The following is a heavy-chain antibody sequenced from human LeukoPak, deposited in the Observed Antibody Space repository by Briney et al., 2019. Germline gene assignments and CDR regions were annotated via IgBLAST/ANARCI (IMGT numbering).Heavy chain of an antibody. D-gene: IGHD2-2*01. J-gene: IGHJ5*02. Sequence: PGGSLGLSCAASGFTFNNYAMSWVRQAPGKGLEWVSVISGSGGSTYYADSVKGRFTISRDNSKNTPYLQMNSLRAEETAVYYCAKDRGVIVPAGMATWGQGTLVTVSS. CDR1: GFTFNNYA. CDR3: AKDRGVIVPAGMAT. CDR2: ISGSGGST. V-gene: IGHV3-23*01.